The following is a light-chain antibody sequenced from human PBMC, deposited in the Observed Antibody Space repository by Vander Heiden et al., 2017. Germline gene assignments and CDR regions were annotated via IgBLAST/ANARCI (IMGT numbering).Light chain of an antibody. CDR1: KLGDKY. CDR3: QAWDSSTVV. CDR2: QDS. Sequence: SYELTPPPSVSVSPGQTASITCSGDKLGDKYACWYQQKPGQSPVLVIYQDSKRPSGIPERFSGSNSGNTATLTISRTQAMDEADYYCQAWDSSTVVFGGGTKLTVL. V-gene: IGLV3-1*01. J-gene: IGLJ2*01.